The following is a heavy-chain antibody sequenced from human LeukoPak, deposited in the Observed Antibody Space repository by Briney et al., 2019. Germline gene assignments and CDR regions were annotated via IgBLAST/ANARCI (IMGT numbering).Heavy chain of an antibody. CDR3: ARGRSSGWYGNYYYYMDV. J-gene: IGHJ6*03. V-gene: IGHV4-34*01. Sequence: SETLSLTCAVYGGSFSGYYWSWIRQSPGKGLEWIGEINHSGSTNYNPSLKSRVTISIDTSKNQFSLKLSSVTAADTAVYYCARGRSSGWYGNYYYYMDVWGKGTTVTVSS. D-gene: IGHD6-19*01. CDR1: GGSFSGYY. CDR2: INHSGST.